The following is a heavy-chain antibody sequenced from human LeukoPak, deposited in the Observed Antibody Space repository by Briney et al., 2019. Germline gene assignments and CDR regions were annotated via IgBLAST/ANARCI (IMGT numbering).Heavy chain of an antibody. CDR3: AGDQLALNALNI. CDR1: GGSMNSHY. D-gene: IGHD1-1*01. Sequence: PSETLSLTCTVSGGSMNSHYWSWIRQPPGKGLEWLGYISYIGSTNYSPSLKSRVTISVDTSKNQFSLRLGSVTAADTAVYFCAGDQLALNALNIWGQGTMVSVSS. V-gene: IGHV4-59*11. J-gene: IGHJ3*02. CDR2: ISYIGST.